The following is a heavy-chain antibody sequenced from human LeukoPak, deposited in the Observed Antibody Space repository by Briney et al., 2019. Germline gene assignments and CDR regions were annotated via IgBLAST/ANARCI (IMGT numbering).Heavy chain of an antibody. CDR3: ASRSGWYFYYFDY. Sequence: SETLSLTCTASGGSISSSSYYWGWIRQPPGKGLEWIGSIYYSGSTYYNPSLKSRVTISVDTSKNQFSLKLSSVTAADTAVYYCASRSGWYFYYFDYWGQGTLVTVSS. D-gene: IGHD6-19*01. V-gene: IGHV4-39*01. CDR2: IYYSGST. J-gene: IGHJ4*02. CDR1: GGSISSSSYY.